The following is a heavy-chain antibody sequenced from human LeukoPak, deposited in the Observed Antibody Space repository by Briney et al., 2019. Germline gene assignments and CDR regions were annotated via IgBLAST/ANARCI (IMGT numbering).Heavy chain of an antibody. Sequence: KPSGTQSLTCTGSGGSISRYYWSWVRQPPGKGLEWIGYIYYSGSTNYNPSLKSRVTISVDTSKNQFSLKLSSVTAADTAVYYCARNAGDQIYFDYWGQGTLVTVSS. CDR3: ARNAGDQIYFDY. D-gene: IGHD7-27*01. CDR2: IYYSGST. V-gene: IGHV4-59*01. CDR1: GGSISRYY. J-gene: IGHJ4*02.